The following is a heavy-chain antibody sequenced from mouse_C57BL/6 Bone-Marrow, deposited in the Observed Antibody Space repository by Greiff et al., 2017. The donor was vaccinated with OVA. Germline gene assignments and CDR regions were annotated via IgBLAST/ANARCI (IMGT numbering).Heavy chain of an antibody. CDR1: GFSLTSYG. J-gene: IGHJ3*01. V-gene: IGHV2-6*01. D-gene: IGHD2-3*01. CDR2: IWGVGST. Sequence: QVQLKESRPGLVAPSQSLSITCTVSGFSLTSYGVDWVRQSPGKGLEWLGVIWGVGSTNYNSALKSRLSISKDNSKSQVFLKMNSLQTDDTAMYYCASFYDGYALAYWGQGTLVTVSA. CDR3: ASFYDGYALAY.